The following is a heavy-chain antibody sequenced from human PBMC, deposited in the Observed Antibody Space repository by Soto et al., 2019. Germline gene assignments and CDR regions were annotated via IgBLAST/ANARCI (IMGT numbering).Heavy chain of an antibody. CDR1: GFTVSSNY. CDR3: AKVSSSSWYYYYYGMDV. J-gene: IGHJ6*02. D-gene: IGHD6-13*01. CDR2: IYSGGST. Sequence: PGGSLRLSYAASGFTVSSNYMSWVRQAPGKGLEWVSVIYSGGSTYYADSVKGRFTISRDNSKNTLYLQMNSLRAEDTAVYYCAKVSSSSWYYYYYGMDVWGQGTTVTVSS. V-gene: IGHV3-53*01.